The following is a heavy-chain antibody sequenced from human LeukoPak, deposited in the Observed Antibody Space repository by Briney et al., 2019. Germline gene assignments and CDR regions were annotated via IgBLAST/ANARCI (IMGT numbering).Heavy chain of an antibody. CDR3: ARDPAMIAGYFDY. Sequence: GGSLRLSCAASGFTFSSYAMHWVRQAPGKGLEWVAVISYDGSNKYYADSVKGRFTISRDNSKNTLYLQMNGLRAEDTAVYYCARDPAMIAGYFDYWGQGTLVTVSS. D-gene: IGHD3-22*01. J-gene: IGHJ4*02. CDR2: ISYDGSNK. V-gene: IGHV3-30*04. CDR1: GFTFSSYA.